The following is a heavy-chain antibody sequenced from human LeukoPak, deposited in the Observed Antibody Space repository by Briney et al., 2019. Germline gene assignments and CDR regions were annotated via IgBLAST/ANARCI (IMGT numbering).Heavy chain of an antibody. CDR1: GFTFTFYA. D-gene: IGHD3-16*02. Sequence: PGGSLRLSCAASGFTFTFYAMSWVRQTPEMRLEWVSAISDTGGDTYYADSVKGRFTISRDNSEGTLHLQMNSLRAEDTAVYYCAKQYRQDLYYFDYWGQGTLVTVSS. CDR2: ISDTGGDT. J-gene: IGHJ4*02. CDR3: AKQYRQDLYYFDY. V-gene: IGHV3-23*01.